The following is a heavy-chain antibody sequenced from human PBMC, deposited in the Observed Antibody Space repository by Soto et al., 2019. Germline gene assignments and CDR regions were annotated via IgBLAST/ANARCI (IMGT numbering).Heavy chain of an antibody. Sequence: WASVKVSCKASGGTFSSYAISWVRQAPGQGLEWIGGIIPIFGTANYAQKFQGRVTITADESTSTAYMELSSLRSEDTAVYYCARVGYSSSWYTGGFYYYYGMDVWGQGTTVTVSS. CDR2: IIPIFGTA. D-gene: IGHD6-13*01. CDR3: ARVGYSSSWYTGGFYYYYGMDV. CDR1: GGTFSSYA. J-gene: IGHJ6*02. V-gene: IGHV1-69*13.